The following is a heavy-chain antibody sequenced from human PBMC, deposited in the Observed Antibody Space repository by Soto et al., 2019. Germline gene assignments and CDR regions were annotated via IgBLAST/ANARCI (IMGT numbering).Heavy chain of an antibody. CDR1: GGSISSYY. J-gene: IGHJ6*02. D-gene: IGHD6-6*01. Sequence: PSETLSLTCTVSGGSISSYYWSWIRQPPGKGLEWIGYIYYSGSTNYNPSLKSRLTISVDTSKNQFSLKLSSVTAADTAVYYCARDPDSSTGYYGMDVWGQGTTVTVSS. V-gene: IGHV4-59*01. CDR3: ARDPDSSTGYYGMDV. CDR2: IYYSGST.